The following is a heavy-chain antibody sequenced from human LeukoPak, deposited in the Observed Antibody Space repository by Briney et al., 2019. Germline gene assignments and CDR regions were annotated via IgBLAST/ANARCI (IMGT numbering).Heavy chain of an antibody. CDR3: TTGGGRGYCSSTSCYYFDY. J-gene: IGHJ4*02. CDR2: IRSKAYGGTT. Sequence: PGGSLRLSCTASGFTFGDYAMSWVRQAPGKGLEWVGFIRSKAYGGTTEYAASVKGRFTISRDDSKSIAYLQMNSLKTEDTAVYYCTTGGGRGYCSSTSCYYFDYWGQGTLVTVSS. CDR1: GFTFGDYA. D-gene: IGHD2-2*01. V-gene: IGHV3-49*04.